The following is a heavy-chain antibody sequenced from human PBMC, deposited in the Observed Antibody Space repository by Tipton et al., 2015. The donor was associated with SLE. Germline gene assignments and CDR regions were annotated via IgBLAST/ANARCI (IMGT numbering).Heavy chain of an antibody. CDR3: ARDGDIVVVTAIHGYFDL. D-gene: IGHD2-21*02. CDR1: GGSISSGSYY. V-gene: IGHV4-61*02. J-gene: IGHJ2*01. Sequence: TLSLTCTVSGGSISSGSYYWSWIRQPAGKGLEWIGRIYTSGSTNYNPSLKSRVTMSVDTSKNQFSLKLSSVTAADTAVYYCARDGDIVVVTAIHGYFDLWGRGTLVTVSS. CDR2: IYTSGST.